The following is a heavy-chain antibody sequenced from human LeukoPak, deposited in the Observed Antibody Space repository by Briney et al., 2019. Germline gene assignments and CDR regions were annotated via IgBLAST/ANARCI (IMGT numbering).Heavy chain of an antibody. Sequence: SQTLSLICTVSGGSISSGGYYWSWIRQPPGKGLEWIGYIYHSGSTYYNPSLKSRVTISVDRSKNQFSLKLSSVTAADTAVYYCARGGDGQFRGRRVYNWFDPWGQGTLVTVSS. V-gene: IGHV4-30-2*01. CDR2: IYHSGST. CDR3: ARGGDGQFRGRRVYNWFDP. J-gene: IGHJ5*02. CDR1: GGSISSGGYY. D-gene: IGHD5-24*01.